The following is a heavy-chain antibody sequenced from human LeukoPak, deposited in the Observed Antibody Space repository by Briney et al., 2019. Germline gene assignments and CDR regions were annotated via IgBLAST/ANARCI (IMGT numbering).Heavy chain of an antibody. J-gene: IGHJ4*02. CDR3: ARERLVDVAYFDL. V-gene: IGHV3-7*01. D-gene: IGHD3-9*01. CDR1: GFTSKSYW. CDR2: IKQDGSEK. Sequence: PGGSLRRSCAASGFTSKSYWMNWVRQAPGKGREWVTNIKQDGSEKYYVDSVTGRYTISKDHAKNSLYLQMNNLRAEDTAAYCCARERLVDVAYFDLWGQGTLVTVSS.